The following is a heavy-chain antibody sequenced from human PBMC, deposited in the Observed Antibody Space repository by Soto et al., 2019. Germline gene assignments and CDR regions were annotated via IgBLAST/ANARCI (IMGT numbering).Heavy chain of an antibody. CDR3: AREAYYYDSSGYFSKYFDS. CDR2: IYYTGSA. D-gene: IGHD3-22*01. CDR1: VGSISSGGYY. J-gene: IGHJ4*02. Sequence: SETLSLTCTVSVGSISSGGYYWSRIRQHPGKGLEWIGYIYYTGSAYYNPSLKSRLTISVDTSNNQFSLKLSSVTAEDTAVYYCAREAYYYDSSGYFSKYFDSWGQGTLVTVSS. V-gene: IGHV4-31*03.